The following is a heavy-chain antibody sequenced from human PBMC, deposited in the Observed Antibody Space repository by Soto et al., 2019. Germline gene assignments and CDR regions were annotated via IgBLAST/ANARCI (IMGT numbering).Heavy chain of an antibody. CDR2: VIPIFGTA. Sequence: QVQLVQSGAEVKKPGSSVKVSCKASGGTFSSYAISWVRQAPGQGLEWMGGVIPIFGTANYAQKIQGRVTITADESTSTAYRELSRLRSEDTAVYYCERGPFCSGGSCYARWGQGTLVTVSS. CDR3: ERGPFCSGGSCYAR. CDR1: GGTFSSYA. D-gene: IGHD2-15*01. J-gene: IGHJ4*02. V-gene: IGHV1-69*12.